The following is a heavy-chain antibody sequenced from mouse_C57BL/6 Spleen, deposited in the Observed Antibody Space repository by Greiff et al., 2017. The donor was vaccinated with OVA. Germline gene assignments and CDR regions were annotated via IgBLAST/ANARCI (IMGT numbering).Heavy chain of an antibody. CDR1: GFTFTDYY. Sequence: EVKLVESGGGLVQPGGSLSLSCAASGFTFTDYYMSWVRQPPGKALEWLGFIRNKANGYTTEYSASVKGRFTISRDNSQSILYLQMNALRAEDSATYYCARYQYYYGSSYFDYWGQGTTLTVSS. V-gene: IGHV7-3*01. CDR3: ARYQYYYGSSYFDY. D-gene: IGHD1-1*01. J-gene: IGHJ2*01. CDR2: IRNKANGYTT.